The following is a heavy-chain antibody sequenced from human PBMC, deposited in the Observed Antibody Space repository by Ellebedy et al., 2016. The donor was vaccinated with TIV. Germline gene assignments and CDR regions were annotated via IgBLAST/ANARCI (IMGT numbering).Heavy chain of an antibody. CDR3: ARGVWDFWSGNFTTNWFDP. J-gene: IGHJ5*02. Sequence: SETLSLTCTVSGGFISTYYWSWVRQPPGKGLEWIGYIHYSGSTNYNPSLKSRVTISINTSKNQFSLKLSSVTAADTAVYYCARGVWDFWSGNFTTNWFDPWGQGTLVTVSS. CDR1: GGFISTYY. D-gene: IGHD3-3*01. CDR2: IHYSGST. V-gene: IGHV4-59*01.